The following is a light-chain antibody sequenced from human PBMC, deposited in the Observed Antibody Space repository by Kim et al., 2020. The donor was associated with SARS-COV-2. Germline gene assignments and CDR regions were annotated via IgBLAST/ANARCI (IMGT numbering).Light chain of an antibody. CDR2: DVS. CDR3: CSDADSSTSYV. Sequence: SVSISCTGTSRDVGANNHVSWYQQHPGKAPKLMIYDVSERPSGVPDRFSGSKSGNTASLTISGLQAEDEADYYCCSDADSSTSYVFGTGTKVTVL. CDR1: SRDVGANNH. J-gene: IGLJ1*01. V-gene: IGLV2-11*01.